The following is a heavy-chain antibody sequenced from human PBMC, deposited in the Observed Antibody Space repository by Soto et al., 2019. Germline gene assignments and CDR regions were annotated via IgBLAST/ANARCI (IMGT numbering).Heavy chain of an antibody. CDR3: ARGFSTGKGSPSDF. V-gene: IGHV3-23*01. CDR2: ISGSGGST. D-gene: IGHD2-8*02. J-gene: IGHJ4*02. Sequence: GGSLRLSCAASGFTFSSFAMSWVRQAPGKGLDWVSAISGSGGSTYSADSVKGRFTISRDNSKNTLYLQMSSLRAEDTAVYYCARGFSTGKGSPSDFWGQGSLVTVYS. CDR1: GFTFSSFA.